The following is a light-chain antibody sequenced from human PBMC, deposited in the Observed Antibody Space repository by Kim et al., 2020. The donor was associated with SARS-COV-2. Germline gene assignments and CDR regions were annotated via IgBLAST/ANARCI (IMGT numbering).Light chain of an antibody. Sequence: AAGKTERTTSAETSIGLEGVHGYQQQQGQAPVLVIYYDTDRPSGIPERFSVSNSGTTATLTISRVEAGDEADYYCQVWATGSDHPIFGGGTQLTVL. V-gene: IGLV3-21*04. CDR3: QVWATGSDHPI. J-gene: IGLJ2*01. CDR1: SIGLEG. CDR2: YDT.